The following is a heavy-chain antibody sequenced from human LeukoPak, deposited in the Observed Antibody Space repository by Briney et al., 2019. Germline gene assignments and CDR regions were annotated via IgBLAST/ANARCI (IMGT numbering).Heavy chain of an antibody. CDR3: ARAVIPAAMWHSYYFMDV. J-gene: IGHJ6*03. D-gene: IGHD2-2*01. CDR2: IYHSGST. V-gene: IGHV4-39*07. Sequence: SETLSLTCTVSGGSISSSSYYWGWIRQPPGKGLEWIGSIYHSGSTYYNPSLESRVTISVDTSKNQFSLKLSSVTAADTAVYYCARAVIPAAMWHSYYFMDVWGKGTTVTISS. CDR1: GGSISSSSYY.